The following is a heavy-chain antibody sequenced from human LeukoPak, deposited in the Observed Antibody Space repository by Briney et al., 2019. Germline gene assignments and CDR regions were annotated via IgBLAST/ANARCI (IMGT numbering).Heavy chain of an antibody. J-gene: IGHJ4*02. CDR1: GYTFTGYY. D-gene: IGHD6-6*01. Sequence: ASVKVSCKASGYTFTGYYMHWVRQALGQGLEWMGRINPNSGGTNYAQKFQGRVTMTRDTSISTAYMELSRLRSDDTAVYYCARAEYSSSSFDYWGQGTLVTVSS. CDR2: INPNSGGT. CDR3: ARAEYSSSSFDY. V-gene: IGHV1-2*06.